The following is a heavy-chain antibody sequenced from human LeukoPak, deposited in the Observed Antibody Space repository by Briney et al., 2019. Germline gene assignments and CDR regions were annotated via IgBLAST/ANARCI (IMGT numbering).Heavy chain of an antibody. CDR2: IIPILGIA. CDR3: ARTRGEIVGAKDWFDP. D-gene: IGHD1-26*01. J-gene: IGHJ5*02. Sequence: ASVKVSCKASGGTFSSYAISWVRQAPGQGLEWMGRIIPILGIANYAQKFQGRVTITADKSTSTAYMELSSLRSEDTAVYYGARTRGEIVGAKDWFDPWGQGTLVTVSS. CDR1: GGTFSSYA. V-gene: IGHV1-69*04.